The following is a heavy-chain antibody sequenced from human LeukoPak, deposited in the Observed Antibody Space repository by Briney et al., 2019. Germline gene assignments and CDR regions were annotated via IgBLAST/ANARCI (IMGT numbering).Heavy chain of an antibody. CDR2: ISSSSSYI. D-gene: IGHD2-2*01. CDR3: ASLKDRIVVVPAATFHYYGMDV. Sequence: PGGSLRLSCAASGFTFSSYSMTWVRQAPGKGLEWVSSISSSSSYIYYADSVKGRFTISRDNAKISLYLQMNSLRAEDTAVYYCASLKDRIVVVPAATFHYYGMDVWGQGTTVTVSS. CDR1: GFTFSSYS. J-gene: IGHJ6*02. V-gene: IGHV3-21*01.